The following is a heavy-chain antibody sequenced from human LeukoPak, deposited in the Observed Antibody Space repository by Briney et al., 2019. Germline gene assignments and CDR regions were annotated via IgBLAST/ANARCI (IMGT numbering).Heavy chain of an antibody. Sequence: PSGTLSLTCAVSGGSISSSNWWSWVRQPPGKGLEWIGEIYHSGSTNYNPSLKSRVTISVDKSKNQFSLKLSSVTAADTAVYYCARGTSDWNPEGYFDYWGQGTLVTVSS. CDR2: IYHSGST. J-gene: IGHJ4*02. CDR3: ARGTSDWNPEGYFDY. D-gene: IGHD1-1*01. CDR1: GGSISSSNW. V-gene: IGHV4-4*02.